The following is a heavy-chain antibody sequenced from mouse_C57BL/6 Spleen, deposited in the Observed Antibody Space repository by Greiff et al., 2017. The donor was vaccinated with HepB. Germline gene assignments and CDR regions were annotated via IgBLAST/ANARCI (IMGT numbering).Heavy chain of an antibody. CDR3: ARVNYDGSSD. V-gene: IGHV1-82*01. J-gene: IGHJ2*01. D-gene: IGHD1-1*01. CDR2: IYPGDGDT. CDR1: GYAFSSSW. Sequence: VQLQQSGPELVKPGASVKISCKASGYAFSSSWMNWVKQRPGKGLEWIGRIYPGDGDTNYNGKFKGKATLTADKSSSTAYMQLSSLTSEDSAVYFCARVNYDGSSDWGQGTTLTVSS.